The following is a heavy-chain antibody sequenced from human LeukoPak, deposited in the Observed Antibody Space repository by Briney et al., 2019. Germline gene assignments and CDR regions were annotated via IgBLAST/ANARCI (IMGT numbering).Heavy chain of an antibody. CDR2: INPSGGST. CDR3: ARDPVAGIAAAGTYNWFDP. CDR1: GYTFTSYY. Sequence: ASVKASCKASGYTFTSYYMHWVRQAPGQGLEWMGIINPSGGSTSYAQKFQGRVTMTRDTSTSTVYMELSSLRSEDTAVYYCARDPVAGIAAAGTYNWFDPWGQGTLVTVSS. J-gene: IGHJ5*02. V-gene: IGHV1-46*01. D-gene: IGHD6-13*01.